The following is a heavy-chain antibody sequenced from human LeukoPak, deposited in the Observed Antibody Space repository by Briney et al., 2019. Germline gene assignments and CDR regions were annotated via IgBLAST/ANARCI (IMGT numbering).Heavy chain of an antibody. D-gene: IGHD2-8*02. CDR1: GFTFDSAA. V-gene: IGHV3-23*01. CDR2: ISGSDGGT. CDR3: ARDRGSGAFDN. J-gene: IGHJ4*02. Sequence: GGSLRLPCVASGFTFDSAAMTWVRQAPGKGREWFSGISGSDGGTYYADSVKGRFTISRDNSKNTLYLQMNSLRVEDTAIYYCARDRGSGAFDNWGQGSLVTVSS.